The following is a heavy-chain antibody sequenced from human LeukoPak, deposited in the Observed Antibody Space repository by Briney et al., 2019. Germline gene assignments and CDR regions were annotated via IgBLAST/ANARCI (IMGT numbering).Heavy chain of an antibody. CDR2: ISSSSSYK. CDR1: GCTFSSYS. V-gene: IGHV3-21*04. CDR3: TRYQSYSGYDFSTTRDFDY. Sequence: GGSLRLSCAASGCTFSSYSMNWVRQAPGKGLEWVSSISSSSSYKYYADSVKGRFTISRDNAKNSLYLQMNSLRAEDTAVFYWTRYQSYSGYDFSTTRDFDYWGQGTLVTVSS. J-gene: IGHJ4*02. D-gene: IGHD5-12*01.